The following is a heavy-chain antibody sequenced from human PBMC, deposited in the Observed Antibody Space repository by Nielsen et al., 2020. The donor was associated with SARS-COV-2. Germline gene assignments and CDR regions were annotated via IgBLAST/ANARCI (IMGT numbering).Heavy chain of an antibody. CDR2: IYYSGST. CDR1: GGSISSYY. CDR3: ARPYYDSSGYYGVDY. V-gene: IGHV4-39*01. J-gene: IGHJ4*02. D-gene: IGHD3-22*01. Sequence: SETLSLTCTVSGGSISSYYWGWIRQPPGKGLEWIGSIYYSGSTYYNPSLKSRVTISVDTSKNQFSLKLSSVTAADTAVYYCARPYYDSSGYYGVDYWGQGTLVTVSS.